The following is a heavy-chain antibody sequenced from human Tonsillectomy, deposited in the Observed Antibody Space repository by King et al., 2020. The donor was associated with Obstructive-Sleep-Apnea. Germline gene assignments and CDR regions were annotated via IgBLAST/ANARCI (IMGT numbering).Heavy chain of an antibody. CDR3: AGLTDGAFDY. V-gene: IGHV4-59*01. CDR2: IYYSGST. D-gene: IGHD3-16*01. J-gene: IGHJ4*02. CDR1: GDSISSYY. Sequence: VQLQESGPGLVKPSETLSLTCTVSGDSISSYYWSWIRQPPGKGLEWIGYIYYSGSTNYNPSLKSRVTISVDTSKNQFSLKLSSVTAADTAVYYCAGLTDGAFDYWGQGTLVTVSS.